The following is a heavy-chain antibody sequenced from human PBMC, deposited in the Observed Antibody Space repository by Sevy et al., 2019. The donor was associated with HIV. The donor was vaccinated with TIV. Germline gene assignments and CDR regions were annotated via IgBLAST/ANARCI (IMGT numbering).Heavy chain of an antibody. Sequence: SETLSLTCTVSGGSISSYYWSWIRQPPGKGLEWIGYIYYSGSTNYNPSLKSRVTISVDTSKNQFSLKLSSVTAADTAVYYCARVSASGYDFSHRMDVWGQGTTVTVS. J-gene: IGHJ6*02. D-gene: IGHD5-12*01. CDR2: IYYSGST. CDR3: ARVSASGYDFSHRMDV. V-gene: IGHV4-59*01. CDR1: GGSISSYY.